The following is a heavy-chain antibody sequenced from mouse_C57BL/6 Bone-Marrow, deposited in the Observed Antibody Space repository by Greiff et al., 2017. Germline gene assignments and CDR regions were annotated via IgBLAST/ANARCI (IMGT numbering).Heavy chain of an antibody. D-gene: IGHD1-1*01. Sequence: EVQLQQSGPELVKPGASVKISCKASGYTFTDYYMNWVKQSHGKSLEWIGDINPNNGGTSYNQKFKGKATLTVDKSSSTAYMELRSLTSEDSAVYYCARCIYYYGSSYVGYFDVWGTGTTGTVSS. CDR3: ARCIYYYGSSYVGYFDV. V-gene: IGHV1-26*01. J-gene: IGHJ1*03. CDR1: GYTFTDYY. CDR2: INPNNGGT.